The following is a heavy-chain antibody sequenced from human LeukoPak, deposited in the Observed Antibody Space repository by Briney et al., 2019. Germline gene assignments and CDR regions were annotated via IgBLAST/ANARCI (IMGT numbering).Heavy chain of an antibody. CDR1: GFTFSSYA. J-gene: IGHJ4*02. Sequence: PGGSLRLSCAASGFTFSSYAMSWVCQAPGEGLEWVSAISGSGGSTYYADSVKGRFTISRDNSKNTLYLQMNSLRAEDTAVYYCAKDSDYVWGSYRYPPYYDYWGQGTLVTVSS. CDR2: ISGSGGST. CDR3: AKDSDYVWGSYRYPPYYDY. D-gene: IGHD3-16*02. V-gene: IGHV3-23*01.